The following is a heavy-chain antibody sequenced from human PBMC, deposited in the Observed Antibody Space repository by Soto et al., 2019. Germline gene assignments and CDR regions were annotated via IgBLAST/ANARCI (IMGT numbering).Heavy chain of an antibody. J-gene: IGHJ1*01. V-gene: IGHV4-39*01. D-gene: IGHD4-4*01. CDR1: GGSIRSNYY. CDR3: ATPNTYSSDASEYFQN. Sequence: XETLSLTCTVSGGSIRSNYYGVWIRQPPGKGLEWIGSVYYTGNTYYNPSLKSRITMSVDTSKNQFSLRLSSLTAADTAVYFCATPNTYSSDASEYFQNWGQGTLVTVSS. CDR2: VYYTGNT.